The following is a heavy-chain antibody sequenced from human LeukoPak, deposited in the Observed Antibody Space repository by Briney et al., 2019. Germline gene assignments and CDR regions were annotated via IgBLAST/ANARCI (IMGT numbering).Heavy chain of an antibody. CDR2: INSGGGT. V-gene: IGHV3-53*01. Sequence: GGSLRLSCAASGFTVSSNYMSWVRQAPGQGLEWVSVINSGGGTHYEDSGKGRFTLPRYNSKNTLYLQMNSLSAEDTAVYYCARDLYYYGSGSDNFLYYWGQGTLVTVPS. D-gene: IGHD3-10*01. J-gene: IGHJ4*02. CDR1: GFTVSSNY. CDR3: ARDLYYYGSGSDNFLYY.